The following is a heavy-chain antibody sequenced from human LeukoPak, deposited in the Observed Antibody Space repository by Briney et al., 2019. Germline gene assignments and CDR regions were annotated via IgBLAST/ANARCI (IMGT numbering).Heavy chain of an antibody. CDR2: IRNRANSHTT. J-gene: IGHJ3*01. CDR1: GFIFSDYY. V-gene: IGHV3-72*01. Sequence: PGGSLRLSCAASGFIFSDYYMDWVRQAPGKGLEWVGRIRNRANSHTTEYAASVKGRFTISRDDSKDSLYLQMNSLKTEDTAIYYCARAAYDTNWRTTVFGVRGQGTLVTVSS. CDR3: ARAAYDTNWRTTVFGV. D-gene: IGHD1-1*01.